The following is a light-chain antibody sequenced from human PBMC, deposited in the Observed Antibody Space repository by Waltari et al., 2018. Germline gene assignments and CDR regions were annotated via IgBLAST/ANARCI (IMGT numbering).Light chain of an antibody. CDR2: DDS. V-gene: IGLV1-40*01. CDR1: SSNIGSPYN. Sequence: QSVLTQPPSVSGAPGQRVTISCTGSSSNIGSPYNVHWYQQVPGRAPKLIIYDDSHRPSGVPCRFSGSKSGTSASLAITGLQAEDEAEYFFQSYDSGLNGLFFGGGTKVTVL. J-gene: IGLJ2*01. CDR3: QSYDSGLNGLF.